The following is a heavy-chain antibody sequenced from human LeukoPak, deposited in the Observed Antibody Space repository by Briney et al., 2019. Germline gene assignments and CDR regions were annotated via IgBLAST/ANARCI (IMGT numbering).Heavy chain of an antibody. V-gene: IGHV4-61*02. J-gene: IGHJ4*02. CDR1: GGSISSGSYC. D-gene: IGHD3-10*01. Sequence: SETLSLTCTVSGGSISSGSYCWSWIRQPAGKGLEWIGRIYTSGSTNYNPSLKSRVTISVDTSKNQFSLKLSSVTAADTAVYYCARAPPMVRGDPLWGQGTLVTVSS. CDR2: IYTSGST. CDR3: ARAPPMVRGDPL.